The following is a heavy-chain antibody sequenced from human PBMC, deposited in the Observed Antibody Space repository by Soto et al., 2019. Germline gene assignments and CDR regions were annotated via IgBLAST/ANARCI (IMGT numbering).Heavy chain of an antibody. CDR1: GGTFSSYA. D-gene: IGHD5-18*01. CDR3: ARSVDTAMVYYYSYGMDV. Sequence: QVQLVQSGAEVKKPGSSVKVSCKASGGTFSSYAISWVRQAPGQGLEWLGGIIPIFGTENYAQKFKGGVTITGDDSTSTAYMELSSLRSEDTAVYYCARSVDTAMVYYYSYGMDVWGQGTTVTVSS. CDR2: IIPIFGTE. J-gene: IGHJ6*02. V-gene: IGHV1-69*12.